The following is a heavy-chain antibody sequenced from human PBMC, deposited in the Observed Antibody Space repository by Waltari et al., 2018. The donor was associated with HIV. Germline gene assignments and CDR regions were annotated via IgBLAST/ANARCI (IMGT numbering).Heavy chain of an antibody. D-gene: IGHD3-22*01. Sequence: EVQLVQSGAEVKKPGESLKISCKGSGYSFTNYWIGWVRQLPGKGLEWMGIIYPGDSDTRYSPSFQGQVTISADKSISTAYLQWSSLKASDTAMYYCARGLYYDSSGLYYFDYWGQGTLVTVSS. CDR3: ARGLYYDSSGLYYFDY. CDR2: IYPGDSDT. J-gene: IGHJ4*02. V-gene: IGHV5-51*01. CDR1: GYSFTNYW.